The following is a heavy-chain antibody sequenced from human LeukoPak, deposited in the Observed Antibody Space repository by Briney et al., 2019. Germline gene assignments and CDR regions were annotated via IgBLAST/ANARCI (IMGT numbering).Heavy chain of an antibody. D-gene: IGHD3-10*01. CDR3: ARDGYYYGSGSYYYFDY. CDR2: INKSGGST. V-gene: IGHV3-23*01. Sequence: PGRSPPPSCAASGFPSRSSAMSCVRQAPGKGLEWVSIINKSGGSTNYAGSVKGRFNIYRDNSKNTVYLQMNSLRAEDTAVYYCARDGYYYGSGSYYYFDYWGQGTLVTVSS. J-gene: IGHJ4*02. CDR1: GFPSRSSA.